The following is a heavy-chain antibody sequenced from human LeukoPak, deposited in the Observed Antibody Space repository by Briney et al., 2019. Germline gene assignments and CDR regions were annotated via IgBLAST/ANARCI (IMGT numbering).Heavy chain of an antibody. D-gene: IGHD1-7*01. J-gene: IGHJ6*03. CDR2: VNDSGRI. CDR1: GGSFSNYY. CDR3: ARRWNYGRNYYIDV. Sequence: SETLSLTCAVYGGSFSNYYWSWIRQPPGKGLEWIGEVNDSGRINYNPSLMSRVTVSVDTSKNQFSLRLTSVTATDTAVYYCARRWNYGRNYYIDVWGNGATVSVSS. V-gene: IGHV4-34*01.